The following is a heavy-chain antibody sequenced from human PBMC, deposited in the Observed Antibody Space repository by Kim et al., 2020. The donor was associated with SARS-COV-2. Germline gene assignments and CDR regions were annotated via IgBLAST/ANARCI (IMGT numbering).Heavy chain of an antibody. Sequence: GGSLRLSCAASGFTFSSYSMNWVRQAPGKGLEWVSSISSSSSYIYYADSVKGRFNISRDNAKNSLYLQMNSLRAEDTAVYYCERGVRLEIYYYYYMDVWGKGTTVTVSS. D-gene: IGHD1-1*01. CDR3: ERGVRLEIYYYYYMDV. CDR2: ISSSSSYI. V-gene: IGHV3-21*01. CDR1: GFTFSSYS. J-gene: IGHJ6*03.